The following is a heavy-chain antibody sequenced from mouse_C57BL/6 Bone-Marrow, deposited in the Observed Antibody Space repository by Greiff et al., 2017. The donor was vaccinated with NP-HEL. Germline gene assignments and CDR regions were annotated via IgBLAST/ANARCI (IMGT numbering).Heavy chain of an antibody. CDR3: ARLYDYIWYFDV. D-gene: IGHD2-4*01. CDR2: IDPSDSYT. V-gene: IGHV1-69*01. CDR1: GYTFTSYW. J-gene: IGHJ1*03. Sequence: VQLQQPGAELVMPGASVKLSCKASGYTFTSYWMHWVKQRPGQGLEWIGEIDPSDSYTNYNQKFKGKSTLTVDKSSSTAYMQLSSLTSEDSAVYYCARLYDYIWYFDVWGTGTTVTVSS.